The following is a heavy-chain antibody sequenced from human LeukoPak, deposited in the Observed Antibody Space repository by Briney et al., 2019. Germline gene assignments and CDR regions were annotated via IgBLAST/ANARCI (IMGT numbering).Heavy chain of an antibody. Sequence: SETLSLTCAVYGGSFSGYYWSWVRQPPGKGLEWIGEINHSGSTNYNPSLKSRVTISVDTSKDQFSLKLSSVSAADTAFYYFVPGFGTSLDSWGQGTLVTVSS. CDR2: INHSGST. D-gene: IGHD3-16*01. CDR3: VPGFGTSLDS. V-gene: IGHV4-34*01. J-gene: IGHJ4*02. CDR1: GGSFSGYY.